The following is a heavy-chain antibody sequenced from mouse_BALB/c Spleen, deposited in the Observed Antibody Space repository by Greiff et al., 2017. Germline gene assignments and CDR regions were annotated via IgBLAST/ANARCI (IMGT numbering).Heavy chain of an antibody. CDR2: IWTGGGT. Sequence: QVQLQQSGPGLVAPSQSLSITCTVSGFSLTSYDISWIRQPPGKGLEWLGVIWTGGGTNYNSAFMSRLSISKDNSKSQVFLKMNSLQTDDTAIYYCVRDGDAMDYWGQGTSVTVSS. V-gene: IGHV2-9-2*01. CDR1: GFSLTSYD. CDR3: VRDGDAMDY. J-gene: IGHJ4*01.